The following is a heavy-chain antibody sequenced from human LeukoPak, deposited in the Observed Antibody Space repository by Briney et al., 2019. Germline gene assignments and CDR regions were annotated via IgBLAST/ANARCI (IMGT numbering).Heavy chain of an antibody. D-gene: IGHD4-23*01. V-gene: IGHV4-34*01. J-gene: IGHJ1*01. CDR1: GGSFSGYY. CDR2: INHSVST. CDR3: ASYRGAFFQH. Sequence: SETLSLTCAVYGGSFSGYYWSWIRQPPGEGLEWIGEINHSVSTNYNPSLKSRVTISVDTSKNQFSLKLSSVTAADTAVYYCASYRGAFFQHWGQGTLVTVSS.